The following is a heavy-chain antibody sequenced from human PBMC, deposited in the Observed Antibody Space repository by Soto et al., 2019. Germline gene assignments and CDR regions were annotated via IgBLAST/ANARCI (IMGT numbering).Heavy chain of an antibody. J-gene: IGHJ4*02. Sequence: SVKVSCKASGGTFSSYAISWVRQAPGQGLEWMGGIIPIFGTANYAQKFQGRVTITADESTSTAYMDLSSLRSEDTAVYYCARAVLRYFDSSLDYWGQGTLVTVSS. V-gene: IGHV1-69*13. CDR1: GGTFSSYA. CDR3: ARAVLRYFDSSLDY. D-gene: IGHD3-9*01. CDR2: IIPIFGTA.